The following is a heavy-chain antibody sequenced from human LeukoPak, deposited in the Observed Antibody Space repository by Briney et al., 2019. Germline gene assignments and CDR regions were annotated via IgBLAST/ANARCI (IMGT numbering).Heavy chain of an antibody. CDR3: ARDTGTYYHGSGTHDAFDV. V-gene: IGHV4-38-2*02. D-gene: IGHD3-10*01. Sequence: SETLSLTCTVSAYSISSGYYWGWIRQPPGKGLEWIGTIYRSGSTYYNPSLKSRVTMSIDTSKNQFSLNLTSVTAADTAVYYCARDTGTYYHGSGTHDAFDVWGQGTIVTVSS. J-gene: IGHJ3*01. CDR2: IYRSGST. CDR1: AYSISSGYY.